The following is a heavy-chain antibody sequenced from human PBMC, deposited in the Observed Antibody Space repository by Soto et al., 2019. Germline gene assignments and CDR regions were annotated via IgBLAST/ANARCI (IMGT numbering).Heavy chain of an antibody. J-gene: IGHJ5*02. CDR2: ISAYNGNT. Sequence: ASVKVSCKASGYTFTSYGISWVRQAPGQGLEWMGWISAYNGNTNYAQKLQGRVTMTTDTSTSTAYMEPRSLRSDDTAVYYCARFKQWLAGGNNWFDPWGQGTLVTVSS. D-gene: IGHD6-19*01. CDR1: GYTFTSYG. V-gene: IGHV1-18*01. CDR3: ARFKQWLAGGNNWFDP.